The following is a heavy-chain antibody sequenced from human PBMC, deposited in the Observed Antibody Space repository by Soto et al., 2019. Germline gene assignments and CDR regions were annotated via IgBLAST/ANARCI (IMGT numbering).Heavy chain of an antibody. V-gene: IGHV3-23*01. CDR3: AKGSLVGSTSCPDY. Sequence: EVQLLESGGGLVQPGGSLRLSCAASGFTFSSYAMSWVRQAPGKGLEWVSAISGSGGSTYYADSVKGRFTISRDNSKNTLYLQMNSLRAEDTAVYFCAKGSLVGSTSCPDYWGQGTLVTVSS. J-gene: IGHJ4*02. D-gene: IGHD2-2*01. CDR1: GFTFSSYA. CDR2: ISGSGGST.